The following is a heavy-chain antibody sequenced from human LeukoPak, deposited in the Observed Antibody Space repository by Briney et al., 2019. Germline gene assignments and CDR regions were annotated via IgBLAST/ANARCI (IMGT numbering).Heavy chain of an antibody. J-gene: IGHJ6*02. CDR1: GYTFTSYD. Sequence: AASVKVSCKASGYTFTSYDIHWVRQAPGQGLEWMGIVHPSTGSTSFTQKFQGRVTMTSDTSTRTVYMELSSLRSEDTAVYYCARENDMGYCSGGRCYKGYNAMDVWGQGTTVTVSS. CDR2: VHPSTGST. D-gene: IGHD2-15*01. CDR3: ARENDMGYCSGGRCYKGYNAMDV. V-gene: IGHV1-46*01.